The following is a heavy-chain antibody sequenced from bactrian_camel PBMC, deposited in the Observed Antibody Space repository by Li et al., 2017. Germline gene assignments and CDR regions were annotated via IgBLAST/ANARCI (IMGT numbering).Heavy chain of an antibody. CDR3: AAKELVHGGWFVRAFTSTISPTY. CDR2: IYTRRGST. CDR1: GFTFSSYA. D-gene: IGHD7*01. Sequence: DVQLVESGGGSVQAGGSLRLSCAASGFTFSSYAMNWVRQGPGKGLEWVSSIYTRRGSTYYADSVKGRFTISRNNAKNTLYLQMDSLKPEDTAMYYCAAKELVHGGWFVRAFTSTISPTYWGQGTQVTVS. J-gene: IGHJ4*01. V-gene: IGHV3S31*01.